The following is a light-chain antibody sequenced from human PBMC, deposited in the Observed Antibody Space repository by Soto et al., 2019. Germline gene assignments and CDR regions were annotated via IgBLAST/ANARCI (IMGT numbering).Light chain of an antibody. CDR3: QQYGSYTLT. Sequence: EVVLTQSPGALSLSPGERATLSCRASHSVDSSYFAWYQQRPGQAPRLLIYETSSRATGIPDRFSGSGSGTDFNLTVSRLEPEDFAVYFCQQYGSYTLTFGGGTKVEIK. CDR2: ETS. CDR1: HSVDSSY. J-gene: IGKJ4*01. V-gene: IGKV3-20*01.